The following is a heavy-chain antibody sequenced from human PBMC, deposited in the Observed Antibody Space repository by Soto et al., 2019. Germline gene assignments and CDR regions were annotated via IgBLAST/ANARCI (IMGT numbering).Heavy chain of an antibody. J-gene: IGHJ4*02. Sequence: EVQLVESGGGLVQPGRFLRLSCAASGFNFDDYAMHWVLRAPGKGLEWVSGISWNSGSIGVAHSVKGRFTISRDNSKNSLYQQMNSLRAEDTALYYCAKDSAYQFWSGFLIYYWGQGTLVTVSS. CDR2: ISWNSGSI. V-gene: IGHV3-9*01. D-gene: IGHD3-3*01. CDR3: AKDSAYQFWSGFLIYY. CDR1: GFNFDDYA.